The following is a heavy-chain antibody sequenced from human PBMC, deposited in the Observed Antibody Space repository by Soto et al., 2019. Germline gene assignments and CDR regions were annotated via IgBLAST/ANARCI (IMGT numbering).Heavy chain of an antibody. Sequence: QVQLVESGGGLVKPGGSLRLSCAASGFTFSDYYMSWIRQAPGKGLEWVSYISSSGSTIYYADSVKGRFTISRDNAKNSLYLQVNSLRAEDTAVYYCARVYGRKNLDIVPTGHYYYYMDVWGKGTTVTVSS. CDR2: ISSSGSTI. D-gene: IGHD2-8*01. J-gene: IGHJ6*03. V-gene: IGHV3-11*01. CDR1: GFTFSDYY. CDR3: ARVYGRKNLDIVPTGHYYYYMDV.